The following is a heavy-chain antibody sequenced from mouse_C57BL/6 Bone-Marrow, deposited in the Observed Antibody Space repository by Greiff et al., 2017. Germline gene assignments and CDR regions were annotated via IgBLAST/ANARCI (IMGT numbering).Heavy chain of an antibody. CDR1: GYAFSSYW. V-gene: IGHV1-80*01. Sequence: VQLQQSGAELVKPGASVKISCKASGYAFSSYWMNWVKQRPGKGLEWIGQIYPGDGDTNYNGKFKGKATLTADKSSSTAYMQLSSLTSEAAAVYVCARNIHYYCGSSYRSRYVEGWGTGTTVTVSS. J-gene: IGHJ1*03. CDR3: ARNIHYYCGSSYRSRYVEG. D-gene: IGHD1-1*01. CDR2: IYPGDGDT.